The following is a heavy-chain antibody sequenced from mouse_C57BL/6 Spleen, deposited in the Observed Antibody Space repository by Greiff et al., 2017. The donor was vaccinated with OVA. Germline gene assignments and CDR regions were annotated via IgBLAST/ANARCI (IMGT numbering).Heavy chain of an antibody. CDR3: ARSLYYGTYFDY. Sequence: EVQLQQSGPELVKPGASVKISCKASGYTFTDYYMNWVKQSHGKSLEWIGDINPNNGGTSYNQKFKGKATLTVDKSYSTAYMELRSLTSEDSAVYYCARSLYYGTYFDYWGQGTTLTVSS. D-gene: IGHD2-1*01. V-gene: IGHV1-26*01. CDR1: GYTFTDYY. CDR2: INPNNGGT. J-gene: IGHJ2*01.